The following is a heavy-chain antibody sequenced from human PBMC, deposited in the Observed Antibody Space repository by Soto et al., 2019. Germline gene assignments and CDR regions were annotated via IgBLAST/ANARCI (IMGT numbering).Heavy chain of an antibody. V-gene: IGHV3-23*01. CDR1: GFTFSIYA. CDR3: AKRDLGIAAAIDY. CDR2: ISGSGGST. Sequence: GALRLSCAASGFTFSIYAMSWVRQAPGKGLEWVSAISGSGGSTYYADSVKGRFTISRDNSKNTLYLQMNSLRAEDTAVYYCAKRDLGIAAAIDYWGQGTLVTVSS. J-gene: IGHJ4*02. D-gene: IGHD6-13*01.